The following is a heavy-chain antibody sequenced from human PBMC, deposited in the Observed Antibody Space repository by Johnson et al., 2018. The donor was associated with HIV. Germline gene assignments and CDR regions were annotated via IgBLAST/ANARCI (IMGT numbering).Heavy chain of an antibody. CDR1: GFTFSDSY. J-gene: IGHJ3*02. CDR2: ISSSGSTI. V-gene: IGHV3-11*04. D-gene: IGHD3-22*01. Sequence: QVQVVESGGGVVQPGTSLRLSCSASGFTFSDSYMTWIRQAPGTGLEWVSDISSSGSTIYSADSVTGRFTIPRDNANNSLYLQMNSLRAVDTAVYYCAKGVSIVVIKDLSGAFDIWGQGTMVTVSS. CDR3: AKGVSIVVIKDLSGAFDI.